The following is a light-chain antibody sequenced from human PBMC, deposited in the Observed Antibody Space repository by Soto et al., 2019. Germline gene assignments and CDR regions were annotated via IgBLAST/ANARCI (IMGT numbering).Light chain of an antibody. CDR3: STYTSTTPLGV. Sequence: QSALTQPASVSGSPGQSITISCTGISSDVRSYNYVSWYQHHPGQAPKLLVYGVSNRPSGVSNRFSGSESANTASLTISGLQAEDEADYYCSTYTSTTPLGVFGGGTKLTVL. J-gene: IGLJ2*01. V-gene: IGLV2-14*01. CDR1: SSDVRSYNY. CDR2: GVS.